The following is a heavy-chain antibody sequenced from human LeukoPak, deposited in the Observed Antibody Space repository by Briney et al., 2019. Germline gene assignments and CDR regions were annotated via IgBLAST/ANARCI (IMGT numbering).Heavy chain of an antibody. J-gene: IGHJ4*02. CDR2: ILGSGDST. Sequence: GASLRLSCAASGFTFSNYAMSWVRQAPGKGLEWVSAILGSGDSTYYADSVKGRFTVSRDNSRSTLYLQMKSLRAEDTALYYCAKWGDYDVLTGYYVPDYWGQGTRVTVSS. CDR3: AKWGDYDVLTGYYVPDY. CDR1: GFTFSNYA. V-gene: IGHV3-23*01. D-gene: IGHD3-9*01.